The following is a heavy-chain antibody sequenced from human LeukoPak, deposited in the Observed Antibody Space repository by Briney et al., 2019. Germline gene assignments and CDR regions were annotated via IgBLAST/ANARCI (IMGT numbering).Heavy chain of an antibody. CDR3: ARETRLYYDSSGYYEA. V-gene: IGHV3-53*01. CDR2: IYTAGST. D-gene: IGHD3-22*01. J-gene: IGHJ5*02. CDR1: GFTVSNNY. Sequence: GGSLRLSCAASGFTVSNNYMSWVRQAPGKGLDWVSVIYTAGSTYYADSVKGRFTISRDNSKNTLYLQMNSLRAEDTAVYYCARETRLYYDSSGYYEAWGQGTLVTVSS.